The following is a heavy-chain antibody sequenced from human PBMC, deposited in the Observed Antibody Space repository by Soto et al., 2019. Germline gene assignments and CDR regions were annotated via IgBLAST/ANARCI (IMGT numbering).Heavy chain of an antibody. CDR2: INSGGVST. J-gene: IGHJ4*02. Sequence: GGSLRLSCAASGFTFSSYAMTWVRQAPGKGLEWVSDINSGGVSTYYGKSVKGRFTISRDNSKNTLYLDMNSLRAEDTAVYYCATVVREGIRGSYSHFDYWGQGTLVTVSS. CDR1: GFTFSSYA. D-gene: IGHD3-10*01. V-gene: IGHV3-23*01. CDR3: ATVVREGIRGSYSHFDY.